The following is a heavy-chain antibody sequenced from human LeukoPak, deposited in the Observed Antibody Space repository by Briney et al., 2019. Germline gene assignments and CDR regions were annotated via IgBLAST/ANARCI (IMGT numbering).Heavy chain of an antibody. Sequence: GASVKVSCKVSGYTLNELSMHWVRQAPGKGPEWMGGFDSEDGGTIYAQKFQGRVTMTEDTSTDTAYMELSSLRSEDTAVYYCATDTAGWELRIFDSWGQGTLVTVSS. CDR3: ATDTAGWELRIFDS. D-gene: IGHD1-26*01. CDR2: FDSEDGGT. J-gene: IGHJ4*02. V-gene: IGHV1-24*01. CDR1: GYTLNELS.